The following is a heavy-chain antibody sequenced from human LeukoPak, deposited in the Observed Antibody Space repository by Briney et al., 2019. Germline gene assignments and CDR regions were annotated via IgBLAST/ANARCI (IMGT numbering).Heavy chain of an antibody. Sequence: GGSLRLSCAASGFTFTSYAMSWVRQAPGKGLEWVSGITNSGGNTYYADSVKGRFTISRDNSKSTLYLQTNSLRAEDTAVFYFAKGGQTDRFDYWGQGALVTVSS. CDR2: ITNSGGNT. CDR1: GFTFTSYA. CDR3: AKGGQTDRFDY. D-gene: IGHD5-12*01. V-gene: IGHV3-23*01. J-gene: IGHJ4*02.